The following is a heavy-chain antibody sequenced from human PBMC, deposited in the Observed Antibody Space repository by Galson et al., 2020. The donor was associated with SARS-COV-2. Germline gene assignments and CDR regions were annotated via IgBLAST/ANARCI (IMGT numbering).Heavy chain of an antibody. V-gene: IGHV3-30*02. D-gene: IGHD3-16*01. CDR2: IWYDGSNK. CDR3: AKAGPSDYDDYRVHDGCDI. J-gene: IGHJ3*02. Sequence: GESLKLSCAASGFTFSSYGMHWVRQAPGKGLEWVAVIWYDGSNKYHADSVKGRFTISRDNSKNTLYLEMNSLRTEETAVYYCAKAGPSDYDDYRVHDGCDIWGQGTTVTVSA. CDR1: GFTFSSYG.